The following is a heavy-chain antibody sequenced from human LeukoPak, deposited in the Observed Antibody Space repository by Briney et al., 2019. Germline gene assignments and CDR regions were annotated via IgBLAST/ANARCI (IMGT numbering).Heavy chain of an antibody. J-gene: IGHJ4*02. CDR2: IYYSGST. Sequence: PSETLPLTCTVSGGSISSHYWSWIRQPPGKGLEWIGYIYYSGSTNYNPSLKSRVTISVDTSKNQFSLKLSSVTAADTAVYYCARVERISTGYYMGYYFDYWGQGTLVTVSS. D-gene: IGHD3-9*01. CDR1: GGSISSHY. V-gene: IGHV4-59*11. CDR3: ARVERISTGYYMGYYFDY.